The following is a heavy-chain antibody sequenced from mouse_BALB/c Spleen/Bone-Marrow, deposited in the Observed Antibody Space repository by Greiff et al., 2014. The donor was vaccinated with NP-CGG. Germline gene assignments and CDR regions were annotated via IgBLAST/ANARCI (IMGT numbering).Heavy chain of an antibody. CDR2: IFPGTDTT. CDR3: SSGPLYAMDY. J-gene: IGHJ4*01. Sequence: VQLQQSGAELVKPGTSVKLSCKTSGYTFTSYWIQWVKQRPGQGLGWIGEIFPGTDTTYYNEKFEGKATLTIDTSSSTAYMHLNSLTSEDSAVYFCSSGPLYAMDYWGQGTSVTVSS. V-gene: IGHV1S132*01. CDR1: GYTFTSYW.